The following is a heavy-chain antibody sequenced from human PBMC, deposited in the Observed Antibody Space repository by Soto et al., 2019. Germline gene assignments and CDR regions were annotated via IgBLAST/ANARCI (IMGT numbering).Heavy chain of an antibody. CDR3: FRGGVTSRTFDY. CDR2: IFPDDSDT. J-gene: IGHJ4*02. Sequence: GESLKISCNASGYIINNYWIGWVRQMPGQGLEWMGIIFPDDSDTRYSPSFQGHVTISVDKSISTAYVQWGSLKASDSAIYYCFRGGVTSRTFDYWGQGTLVTVSS. CDR1: GYIINNYW. D-gene: IGHD3-16*01. V-gene: IGHV5-51*01.